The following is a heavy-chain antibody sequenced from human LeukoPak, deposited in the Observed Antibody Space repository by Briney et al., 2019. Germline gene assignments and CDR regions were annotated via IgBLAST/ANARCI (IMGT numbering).Heavy chain of an antibody. V-gene: IGHV3-30*03. D-gene: IGHD3-3*01. CDR2: ISYDGSNK. J-gene: IGHJ6*02. Sequence: GRSLRPSCAASGFTFSSYGMHWVRQAPGKGLEWVAVISYDGSNKYYADSVKGRFTISRDNSKNTLYLQMNSLRAEDTAVYYCALSAMDVWGQGTTVTVSS. CDR1: GFTFSSYG. CDR3: ALSAMDV.